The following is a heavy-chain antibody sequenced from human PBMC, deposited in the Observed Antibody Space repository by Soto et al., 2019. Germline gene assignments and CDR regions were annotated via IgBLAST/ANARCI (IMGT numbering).Heavy chain of an antibody. CDR3: SRGTWGPYY. CDR2: IKEDGSEK. Sequence: EVQLVESGGSLVQPGGSLRLSCATSGFTFGSYWMTWVRQAPGKGLEWVANIKEDGSEKYYVDSVKGRFTISRDNAKNSLYLQMNSLRAEDKAVYYWSRGTWGPYYWGQGVLVTVSS. J-gene: IGHJ4*02. CDR1: GFTFGSYW. V-gene: IGHV3-7*01. D-gene: IGHD3-16*01.